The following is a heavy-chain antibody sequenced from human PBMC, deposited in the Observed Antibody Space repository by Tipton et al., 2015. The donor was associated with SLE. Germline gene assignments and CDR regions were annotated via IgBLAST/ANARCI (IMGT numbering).Heavy chain of an antibody. V-gene: IGHV3-21*01. CDR2: ISSSSSYI. J-gene: IGHJ3*02. CDR1: GFTFSSYS. CDR3: ARHVTISGVVFMGAFDN. D-gene: IGHD3-3*01. Sequence: SLRLSCAASGFTFSSYSMNWVRQAPGKGLEWVSSISSSSSYIYYADSVKGRFTISRDNSKNSLDLQMNSLRAEDTAVYYCARHVTISGVVFMGAFDNWGQGTMVTVSS.